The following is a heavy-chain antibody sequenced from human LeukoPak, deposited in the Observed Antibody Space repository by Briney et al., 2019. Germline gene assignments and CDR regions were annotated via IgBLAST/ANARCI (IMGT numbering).Heavy chain of an antibody. V-gene: IGHV3-33*05. D-gene: IGHD2-15*01. CDR1: GFTFGTYG. Sequence: GGSLRLSCAASGFTFGTYGMHWVRQAPGKGLEWVAGLSHDGSYNYYAVSVKGRFTISRDNSKNTLFLQMNTPRVEDTAVYYCAKDRVAATRLAAFDIWGQGTMVTVSS. CDR2: LSHDGSYN. CDR3: AKDRVAATRLAAFDI. J-gene: IGHJ3*02.